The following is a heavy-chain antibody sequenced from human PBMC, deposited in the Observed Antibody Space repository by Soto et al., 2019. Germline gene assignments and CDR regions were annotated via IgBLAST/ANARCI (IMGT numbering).Heavy chain of an antibody. J-gene: IGHJ5*02. CDR2: ISGSGDST. CDR3: AKGVDSSSWYWFDP. D-gene: IGHD6-13*01. V-gene: IGHV3-23*01. Sequence: GGSLRLSCVASGFTFTSYAMSWVRQAPGKGLEWVSSISGSGDSTYYVDSVKGRFTISRDNSKNTLYLQVNSLRAEDTAVYYCAKGVDSSSWYWFDPGGQGILVTVSS. CDR1: GFTFTSYA.